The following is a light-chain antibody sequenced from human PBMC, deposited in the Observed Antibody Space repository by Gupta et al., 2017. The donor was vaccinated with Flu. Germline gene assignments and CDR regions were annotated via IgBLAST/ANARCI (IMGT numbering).Light chain of an antibody. CDR2: DTS. V-gene: IGKV3-11*01. CDR1: QTIRNF. J-gene: IGKJ4*01. Sequence: VLTQSPATLSLSPGERATLSCRASQTIRNFLAWYQQKPGQAPRLLIYDTSNRATGIPARFSGSGSGTDFILTISSLETEDCAGYYCQLSSAFGGGTKVEIK. CDR3: QLSSA.